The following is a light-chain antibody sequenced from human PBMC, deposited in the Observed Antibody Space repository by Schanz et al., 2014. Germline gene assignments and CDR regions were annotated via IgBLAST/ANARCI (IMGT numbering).Light chain of an antibody. Sequence: EIVLTQSPGTLSLSPGERATLSCRASQSVSSTYLTWYQQKPGQAPRLLIYDASTRATGIPDRFSGSGSGTDFTLTIYRLEPEDFAVYYCQQRSDWPTWTFGQGTRVEIK. CDR2: DAS. CDR3: QQRSDWPTWT. V-gene: IGKV3D-20*02. CDR1: QSVSSTY. J-gene: IGKJ1*01.